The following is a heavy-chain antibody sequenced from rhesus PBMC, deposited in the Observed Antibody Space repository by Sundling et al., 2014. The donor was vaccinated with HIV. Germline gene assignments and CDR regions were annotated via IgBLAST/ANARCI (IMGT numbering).Heavy chain of an antibody. V-gene: IGHV4-80*01. Sequence: QVQLQESGPGLVKPSEPLSLTCPVSGASISAYWWAWIRQPPGKGLEWIGEINGNSGGTNYNPSLKSRVSISTDTSKNHFSLRLNSVTAADTAVYFCARLTAAKSFDRWGQGVLVTVSS. CDR2: INGNSGGT. CDR3: ARLTAAKSFDR. D-gene: IGHD6-25*01. CDR1: GASISAYW. J-gene: IGHJ4*01.